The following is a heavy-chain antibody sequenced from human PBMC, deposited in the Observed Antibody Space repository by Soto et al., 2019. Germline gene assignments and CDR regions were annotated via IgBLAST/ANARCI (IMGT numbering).Heavy chain of an antibody. Sequence: QVQLVESGGGVVQPGRSLRLSCAASGFTFSSHGMHWVRQAPGKGLEWVAVIWYDGSNKYYADSVKGRFTNSRDDSKNMVYLQMNRLSAEDTGVYYCVRDGWYSIQAPYWGQGTLVTVSS. CDR2: IWYDGSNK. D-gene: IGHD6-19*01. J-gene: IGHJ4*02. CDR3: VRDGWYSIQAPY. CDR1: GFTFSSHG. V-gene: IGHV3-33*01.